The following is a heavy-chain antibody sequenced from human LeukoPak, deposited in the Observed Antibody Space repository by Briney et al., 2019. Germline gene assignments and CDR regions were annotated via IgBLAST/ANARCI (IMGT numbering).Heavy chain of an antibody. V-gene: IGHV4-59*08. J-gene: IGHJ4*02. CDR3: ARHERLRTVTVITYYFDY. Sequence: SETLSLTCTVSDGSISSYYWSWIRQPPGKGLEWIGYIYYSGSTNYNPSLKSRVTLSVDTSKNQLSLNLSSVTAADTAVYYCARHERLRTVTVITYYFDYWGQGTLVTVSS. CDR2: IYYSGST. CDR1: DGSISSYY. D-gene: IGHD4-17*01.